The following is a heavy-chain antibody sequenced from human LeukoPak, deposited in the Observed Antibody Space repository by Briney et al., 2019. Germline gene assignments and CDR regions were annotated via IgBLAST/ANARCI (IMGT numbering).Heavy chain of an antibody. V-gene: IGHV1-2*02. J-gene: IGHJ3*02. D-gene: IGHD6-13*01. Sequence: ASMKVSCKASGYTFINYGVSWVRQAPGQGLEWMGWINPNSGGTNYAQKFQGRVTMTRDTSISTAYMELSRLRSDDTAVYYCARVIAAAGTWSAFDIWGQGTMVTVSS. CDR2: INPNSGGT. CDR3: ARVIAAAGTWSAFDI. CDR1: GYTFINYG.